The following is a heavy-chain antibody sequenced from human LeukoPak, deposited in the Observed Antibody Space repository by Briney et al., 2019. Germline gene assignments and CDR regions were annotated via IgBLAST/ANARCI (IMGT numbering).Heavy chain of an antibody. CDR2: IYYSGST. Sequence: PSETLSLTCTVSGGSISSSGYYWGWIRQPPGKGLEWIGSIYYSGSTYYNPSLKSRVTISVDTSKNQFSLKLSSVTAADTAVYFCARVYYGRTYDYWYFDLWGRGTLVTVSS. CDR3: ARVYYGRTYDYWYFDL. V-gene: IGHV4-39*07. CDR1: GGSISSSGYY. J-gene: IGHJ2*01. D-gene: IGHD3-10*01.